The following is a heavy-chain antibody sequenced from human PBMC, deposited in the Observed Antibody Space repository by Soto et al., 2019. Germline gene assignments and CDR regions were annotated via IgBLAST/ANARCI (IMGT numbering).Heavy chain of an antibody. CDR1: GGSFSGYY. Sequence: QVQLQQWGAGLLKPSETLSLTCAVYGGSFSGYYWSWIRQPPGKGLEWIGEINHSGSTNYNPSLKSRVTISVDTSKNQFSRKLSSVTAADTAVYDCAREGVGEYNGFDPWGQGTLVTVSS. J-gene: IGHJ5*02. D-gene: IGHD3-10*01. V-gene: IGHV4-34*01. CDR3: AREGVGEYNGFDP. CDR2: INHSGST.